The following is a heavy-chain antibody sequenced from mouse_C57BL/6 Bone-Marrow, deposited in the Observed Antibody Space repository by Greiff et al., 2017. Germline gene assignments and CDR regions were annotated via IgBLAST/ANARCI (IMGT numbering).Heavy chain of an antibody. CDR1: GFSLTSYG. CDR2: IWRGGST. J-gene: IGHJ4*01. CDR3: AKSYYGYYAMDY. V-gene: IGHV2-5*01. D-gene: IGHD1-1*01. Sequence: QVQLQQSGPGLVQPSQSLSITCTVSGFSLTSYGVHWVRQSPGKGLEWLGVIWRGGSTDYNAAFMSRLNITKDNSKSQVFFKMNSLQADDTAIYYCAKSYYGYYAMDYWGQGTSVTVSS.